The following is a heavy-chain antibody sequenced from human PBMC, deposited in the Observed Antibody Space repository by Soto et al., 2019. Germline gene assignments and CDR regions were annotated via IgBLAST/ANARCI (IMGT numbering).Heavy chain of an antibody. D-gene: IGHD6-19*01. J-gene: IGHJ4*02. CDR2: IYYSGST. Sequence: QVQLQESGPGLVKPSQTLSLTCTVSGGSISSGGYYWSWIRQHPGKGLEWIGYIYYSGSTYYNPSLKSRVTISVDTSKNQFSLKLSSVTAADTAVYYCARGLYSSGWYREYYFDYWGQGTLVTVSS. CDR3: ARGLYSSGWYREYYFDY. V-gene: IGHV4-31*03. CDR1: GGSISSGGYY.